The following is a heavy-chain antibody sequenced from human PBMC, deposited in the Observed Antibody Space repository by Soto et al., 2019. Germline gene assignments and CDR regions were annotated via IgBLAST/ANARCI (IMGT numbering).Heavy chain of an antibody. CDR2: IIPIFGIG. CDR1: GGTFNRYA. D-gene: IGHD3-3*01. J-gene: IGHJ6*02. CDR3: ARSAITLFGVVSIPPHYYSEMDV. V-gene: IGHV1-69*13. Sequence: GASVKVSFKASGGTFNRYAISWVRQAPGQGLEWMGGIIPIFGIGNDAQRFQGRVTITADESTGTAYMELSSLRSEDTGVYYCARSAITLFGVVSIPPHYYSEMDVWGQGTTVTVSS.